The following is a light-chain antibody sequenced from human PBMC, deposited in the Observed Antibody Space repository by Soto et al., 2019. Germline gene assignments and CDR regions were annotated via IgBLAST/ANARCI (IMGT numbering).Light chain of an antibody. J-gene: IGKJ1*01. CDR1: QSIGDW. Sequence: DLPMTQSPSTLAASVGDRVTITCRASQSIGDWLAWYQQKPGKAPNLLIYDASRSVSGVPSRFSGGGSGTEFTLTIISLQPDDFATYYCQQYNSYSPATFGQGTKVEIK. V-gene: IGKV1-5*01. CDR2: DAS. CDR3: QQYNSYSPAT.